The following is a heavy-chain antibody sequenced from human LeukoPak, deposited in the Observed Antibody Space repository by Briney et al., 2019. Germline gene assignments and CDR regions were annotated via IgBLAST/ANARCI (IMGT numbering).Heavy chain of an antibody. Sequence: GGSLRLSCAASGFTFSSYAMHWVRQAPGKGLEWVAVISYDGSNKYYADSVKGRFTISRDNSKNTLYLQMNSLRAEDTAVYYCAGGYFDWLPSGYWGQGTLVTVSS. CDR3: AGGYFDWLPSGY. CDR2: ISYDGSNK. V-gene: IGHV3-30-3*01. CDR1: GFTFSSYA. J-gene: IGHJ4*02. D-gene: IGHD3-9*01.